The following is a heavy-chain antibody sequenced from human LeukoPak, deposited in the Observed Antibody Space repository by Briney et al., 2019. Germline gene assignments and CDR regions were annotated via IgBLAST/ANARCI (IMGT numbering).Heavy chain of an antibody. V-gene: IGHV3-23*05. J-gene: IGHJ6*03. CDR1: GFTFSSYG. D-gene: IGHD4-17*01. CDR2: IETGGAST. Sequence: GGTLRLSCAASGFTFSSYGMSWVRQAPGKGLEWVSAIETGGASTYYADSVKGRFSISRDDSTDTLNLQMHSLRAEDTAVYYCAKAYHYGDYYYFMDVWGEGTTVIISS. CDR3: AKAYHYGDYYYFMDV.